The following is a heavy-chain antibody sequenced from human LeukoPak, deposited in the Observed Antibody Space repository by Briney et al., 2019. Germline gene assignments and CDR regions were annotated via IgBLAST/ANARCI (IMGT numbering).Heavy chain of an antibody. D-gene: IGHD6-13*01. V-gene: IGHV1-2*02. CDR1: GNSFTGYY. CDR2: INPKSGGT. Sequence: VASVTVSCKTSGNSFTGYYVHWLRQAPGQGLQWMGWINPKSGGTNYAQTFQGRVTMTRDTANTTAYMELTRLRSEDTAMFYCARGRIAAADSHFPYYMDVWGKGTTVTVSS. CDR3: ARGRIAAADSHFPYYMDV. J-gene: IGHJ6*03.